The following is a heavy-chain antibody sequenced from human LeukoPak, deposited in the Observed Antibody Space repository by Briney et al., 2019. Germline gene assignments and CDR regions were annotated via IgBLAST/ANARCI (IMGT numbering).Heavy chain of an antibody. D-gene: IGHD2-15*01. CDR1: GFAFSSYW. V-gene: IGHV3-20*04. J-gene: IGHJ4*02. CDR2: ISWNSGSI. Sequence: TGGSLRLSCEASGFAFSSYWASWVRQAPGKGLEWVSGISWNSGSIGYADSVKGRFTISRDNAKNSLYLQMNSLRAEDTAVYYCASYSLRYCSGGSCYSGLLDWGQGTLVTVSS. CDR3: ASYSLRYCSGGSCYSGLLD.